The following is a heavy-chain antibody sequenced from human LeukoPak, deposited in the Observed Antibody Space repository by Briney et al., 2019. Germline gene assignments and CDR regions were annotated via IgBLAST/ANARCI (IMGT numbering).Heavy chain of an antibody. V-gene: IGHV1-8*02. CDR2: MNPNRDNT. Sequence: ASVKVSCKASGYTFTGYYMHWVRQAPGQGLEWMGWMNPNRDNTGSAQKFRGRVTMTRNTSISTAYMELSSLSSDDTAVYYCARGHSSHGMDVWGQGTTVTVSS. CDR3: ARGHSSHGMDV. J-gene: IGHJ6*02. D-gene: IGHD2-2*01. CDR1: GYTFTGYY.